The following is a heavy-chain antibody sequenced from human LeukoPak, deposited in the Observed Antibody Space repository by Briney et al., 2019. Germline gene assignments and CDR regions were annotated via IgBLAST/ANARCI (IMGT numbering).Heavy chain of an antibody. D-gene: IGHD2-2*01. CDR3: ARDLDCSSTSCPTGY. CDR2: IYSGGST. V-gene: IGHV3-66*01. Sequence: AGGSLRLSCAASGFTFSSYGMHWVRQAPGKGLEWVSVIYSGGSTYYADSVKGRFTISRDNSKDTLYLQMNSLRAEDTAVYYCARDLDCSSTSCPTGYWGQGTLVTVSS. J-gene: IGHJ4*02. CDR1: GFTFSSYG.